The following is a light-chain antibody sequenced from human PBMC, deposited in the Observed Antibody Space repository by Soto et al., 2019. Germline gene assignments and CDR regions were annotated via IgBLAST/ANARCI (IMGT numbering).Light chain of an antibody. J-gene: IGKJ1*01. CDR2: GAS. Sequence: EIVLTQSPGTLSLSPGERATLSCRASQSVDSNYLSWYQQKPGQGPRLLIYGASNRATDIPGRFSGSGSGTDFTLTISRLEPEDFAVYYCQQYGSSPRTFGQGTKVEIQ. V-gene: IGKV3-20*01. CDR1: QSVDSNY. CDR3: QQYGSSPRT.